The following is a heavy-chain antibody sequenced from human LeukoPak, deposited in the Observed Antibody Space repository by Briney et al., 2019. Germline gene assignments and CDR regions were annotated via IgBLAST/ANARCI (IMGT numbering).Heavy chain of an antibody. CDR2: IYYSGST. CDR3: AAISTSGSRRGSFDY. D-gene: IGHD1-26*01. CDR1: GGSIGTSTYY. Sequence: SETLSLTCTVSGGSIGTSTYYWAWIRQPPGKGLEWIGSIYYSGSTYYNPSLKSRITISVDTSKNQFSLKLSSMTAADTAVYYCAAISTSGSRRGSFDYWGQGTLVTVSS. J-gene: IGHJ4*02. V-gene: IGHV4-39*01.